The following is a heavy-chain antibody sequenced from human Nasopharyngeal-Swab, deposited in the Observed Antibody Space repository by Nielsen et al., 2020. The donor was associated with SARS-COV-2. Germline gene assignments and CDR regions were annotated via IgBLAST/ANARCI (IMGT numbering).Heavy chain of an antibody. D-gene: IGHD3/OR15-3a*01. Sequence: WIRQPPGKGLEWIGYIYHSGSTYYNPSPKSRVTISVDRSKNQFSLKLSSVTAADTAVYYCASVLDLGILDYWGQGTLVTVSS. J-gene: IGHJ4*02. V-gene: IGHV4-30-2*01. CDR2: IYHSGST. CDR3: ASVLDLGILDY.